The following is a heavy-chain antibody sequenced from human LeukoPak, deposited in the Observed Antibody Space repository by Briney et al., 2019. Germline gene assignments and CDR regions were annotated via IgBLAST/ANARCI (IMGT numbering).Heavy chain of an antibody. CDR1: GDSINSYY. D-gene: IGHD3-16*02. Sequence: SETLSLTCTVSGDSINSYYWSWIRQPPGRGLEWIGYIYYTGNTNYNPSLKSRVTISIDTSKNQFSLKLSSVTAADTAMYYGARLYNHNWFDPWGQGTLVTVSS. V-gene: IGHV4-59*01. J-gene: IGHJ5*02. CDR3: ARLYNHNWFDP. CDR2: IYYTGNT.